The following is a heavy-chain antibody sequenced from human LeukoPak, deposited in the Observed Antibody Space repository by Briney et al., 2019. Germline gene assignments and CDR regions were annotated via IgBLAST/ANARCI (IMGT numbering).Heavy chain of an antibody. Sequence: GGSLRLSCAASEFTFSGYWMNWVRQAPGKGPEWVANINQDGSEKHYVDSVKGRFTISRDNAKNSLFLQMNSLRGDDTAVYYCARRYCSSTSCTLDYWGQGTQVTVSS. V-gene: IGHV3-7*01. CDR1: EFTFSGYW. D-gene: IGHD2-2*01. J-gene: IGHJ4*02. CDR2: INQDGSEK. CDR3: ARRYCSSTSCTLDY.